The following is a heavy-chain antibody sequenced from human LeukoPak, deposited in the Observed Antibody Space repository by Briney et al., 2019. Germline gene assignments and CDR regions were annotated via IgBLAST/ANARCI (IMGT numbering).Heavy chain of an antibody. CDR2: ISTSSTTT. J-gene: IGHJ4*02. CDR1: GFTFSTYY. CDR3: AYLGLSSDWNDVPGPQIDY. V-gene: IGHV3-48*04. D-gene: IGHD1-1*01. Sequence: PGGSLRLSCAASGFTFSTYYMNWVRQAPGKGLEWVSYISTSSTTTYNADSVKGRFTISRDNAKNSLYLQMNSLRAEDTALYYCAYLGLSSDWNDVPGPQIDYWGQGTLVTVSS.